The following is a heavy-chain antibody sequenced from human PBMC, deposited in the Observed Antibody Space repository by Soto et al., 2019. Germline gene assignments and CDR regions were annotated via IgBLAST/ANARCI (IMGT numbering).Heavy chain of an antibody. CDR3: ARGPHFTTVGHTFDI. D-gene: IGHD3-22*01. V-gene: IGHV1-46*01. CDR2: INPSGGRT. J-gene: IGHJ3*02. Sequence: QVQLVQSGAEVKKPGASVKVSCKASGYTFTNYYVHWVRQAPGQGLEWMGVINPSGGRTSYAQNFQGRVTMTRDTSTSTVFMELSSLRSDDTAIYYCARGPHFTTVGHTFDIWGQGTMVTVSS. CDR1: GYTFTNYY.